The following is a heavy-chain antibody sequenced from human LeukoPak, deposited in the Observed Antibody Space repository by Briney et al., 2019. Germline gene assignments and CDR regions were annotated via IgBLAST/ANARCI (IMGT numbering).Heavy chain of an antibody. D-gene: IGHD6-6*01. CDR1: GGSISSGDYS. CDR3: ARVDPDSSSTLEVFDY. CDR2: IFQSGST. J-gene: IGHJ4*02. Sequence: SETLSLTCAVSGGSISSGDYSWSWIRQPPGKGLEWIGYIFQSGSTYYNPSLKSRVTISVDRSKNQFSLKLSSVTAADTAVYYCARVDPDSSSTLEVFDYWGQGTLVTVSS. V-gene: IGHV4-30-2*01.